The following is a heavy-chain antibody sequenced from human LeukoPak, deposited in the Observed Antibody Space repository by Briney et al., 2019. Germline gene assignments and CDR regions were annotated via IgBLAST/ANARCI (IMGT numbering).Heavy chain of an antibody. Sequence: SETLSLTCAVYGGSFSGYYWSWIRQPPGKGLEWIGEINHSGSTNYNFSLKSRVTISVDTSKNQFSLKLSSVTAADTAVYYCARLSGSGGWYPWAFDIWGRGTLVTVSS. CDR1: GGSFSGYY. CDR3: ARLSGSGGWYPWAFDI. V-gene: IGHV4-34*01. J-gene: IGHJ3*02. CDR2: INHSGST. D-gene: IGHD6-19*01.